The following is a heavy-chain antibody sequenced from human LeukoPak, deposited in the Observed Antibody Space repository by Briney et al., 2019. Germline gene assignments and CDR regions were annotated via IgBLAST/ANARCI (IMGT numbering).Heavy chain of an antibody. V-gene: IGHV1-8*01. CDR2: MNPNSGNT. Sequence: GASVTVSCKASGYSFTNYDINWVRQAPGQGLEWMGWMNPNSGNTGLAQKFQGRVTMTRNTSIITAHMELSSLTSEDTAVYYCARVYCSVVVAATRGCYFDSWGQGTLVTGSS. CDR3: ARVYCSVVVAATRGCYFDS. CDR1: GYSFTNYD. J-gene: IGHJ4*02. D-gene: IGHD2-15*01.